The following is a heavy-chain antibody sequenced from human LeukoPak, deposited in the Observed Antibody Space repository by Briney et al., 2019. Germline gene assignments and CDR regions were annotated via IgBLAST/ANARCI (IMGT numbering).Heavy chain of an antibody. Sequence: GGSLRLSCAASGFTFSGYGMHWVRQAPGKGLEWVAVISYDGSNKYYADSVKGRFTISRDNSKNTLYLQMNSLRAEDTAVYYCAKDTYSSSWFFDYWGQGTLVTVSS. CDR3: AKDTYSSSWFFDY. J-gene: IGHJ4*02. CDR1: GFTFSGYG. CDR2: ISYDGSNK. D-gene: IGHD6-13*01. V-gene: IGHV3-30*18.